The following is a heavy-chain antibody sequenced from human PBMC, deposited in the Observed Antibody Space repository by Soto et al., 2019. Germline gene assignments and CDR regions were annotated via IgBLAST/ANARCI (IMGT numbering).Heavy chain of an antibody. CDR1: GFTFSSYG. CDR2: IWYDGSNK. J-gene: IGHJ2*01. V-gene: IGHV3-33*01. Sequence: QVQLVESGGGVVQPGRSLRLSCAASGFTFSSYGMHWVRQAPGKGLEWVAVIWYDGSNKYYADSVKGRFTISRDNSKNTRYLQMKRLRAEDTAVYYCARDRRPVVVTAIGDWYFDLWGRGTLVTVSS. CDR3: ARDRRPVVVTAIGDWYFDL. D-gene: IGHD2-21*02.